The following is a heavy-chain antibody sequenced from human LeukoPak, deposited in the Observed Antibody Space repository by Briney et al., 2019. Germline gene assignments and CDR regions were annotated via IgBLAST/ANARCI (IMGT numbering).Heavy chain of an antibody. D-gene: IGHD2-15*01. J-gene: IGHJ4*02. Sequence: GGSLRLSCSASGFTFSSYAMHWVRQAPGKGLEYVSAISTNGDITYYADSVKGRFTISGDNSRNTVYLQMSSLRDDDTAVYYRVNGRSGRGDYWGQGTLVTVSS. CDR2: ISTNGDIT. CDR1: GFTFSSYA. V-gene: IGHV3-64D*06. CDR3: VNGRSGRGDY.